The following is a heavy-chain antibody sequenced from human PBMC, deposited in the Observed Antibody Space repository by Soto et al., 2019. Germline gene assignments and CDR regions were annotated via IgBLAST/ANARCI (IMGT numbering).Heavy chain of an antibody. CDR1: GGSFSGYY. Sequence: PSETLSLTGAVYGGSFSGYYWSWIRQHPGKGLEWIGELNHSGSTNYNPSLKSRVTISVDTSKNQLSLKLSSVTVADTAVYCCARLTNYYYYKGVWRKGTTVTASS. CDR3: ARLTNYYYYKGV. CDR2: LNHSGST. J-gene: IGHJ6*03. V-gene: IGHV4-34*01. D-gene: IGHD4-17*01.